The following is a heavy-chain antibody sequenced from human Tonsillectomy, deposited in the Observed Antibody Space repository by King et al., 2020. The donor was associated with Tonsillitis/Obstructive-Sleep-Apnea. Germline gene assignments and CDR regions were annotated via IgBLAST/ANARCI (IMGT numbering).Heavy chain of an antibody. Sequence: VQLQESGPGLVKPSETLSLTCTVSGGSISSYYWSWIRQPAGKGLEWIGLIDTSGNTNYNPSLMTRVTMSVDTSKNQFSLKLSSVTAADTAVYYCARDLSSSPYNWFDPWGQGILVTVSS. CDR3: ARDLSSSPYNWFDP. CDR1: GGSISSYY. J-gene: IGHJ5*02. D-gene: IGHD6-13*01. V-gene: IGHV4-4*07. CDR2: IDTSGNT.